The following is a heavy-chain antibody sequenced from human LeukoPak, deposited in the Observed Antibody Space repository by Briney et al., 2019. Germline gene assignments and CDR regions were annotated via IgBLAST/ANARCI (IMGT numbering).Heavy chain of an antibody. D-gene: IGHD2-15*01. CDR3: ARGPGHTVVVVAAKTVGYMDV. J-gene: IGHJ6*03. Sequence: ASVNVSYKASGYTFTVYYMHWVRQAPGQGREGMGWINSNSGATNYAPKFQGRVTMTRDTSISTTYMELTRLTSDDAAVYYCARGPGHTVVVVAAKTVGYMDVWGKGTTVTVSS. CDR1: GYTFTVYY. CDR2: INSNSGAT. V-gene: IGHV1-2*02.